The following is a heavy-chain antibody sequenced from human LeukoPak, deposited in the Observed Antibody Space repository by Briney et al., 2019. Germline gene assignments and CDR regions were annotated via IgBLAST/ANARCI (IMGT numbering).Heavy chain of an antibody. Sequence: PSETLSLTCTVSGYSISSGYYWGWIRQPPGNGLEWIGSIYHSGSTYYNPSLKSRVTISVDTSKNQFSLKLSSVTAADTAVYYCARDADFHFDYWGQGTLVTVSS. CDR1: GYSISSGYY. CDR2: IYHSGST. J-gene: IGHJ4*02. CDR3: ARDADFHFDY. V-gene: IGHV4-38-2*02.